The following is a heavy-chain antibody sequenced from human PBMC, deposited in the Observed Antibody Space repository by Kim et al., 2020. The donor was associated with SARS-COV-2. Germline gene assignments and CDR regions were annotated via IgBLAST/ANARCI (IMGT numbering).Heavy chain of an antibody. CDR1: GYTLTNYA. CDR3: AREANTMIVKYFDS. CDR2: INPGNGNT. V-gene: IGHV1-3*01. D-gene: IGHD3-22*01. Sequence: ASVKVSCKASGYTLTNYAMHWLSQAPGQRLEWMGWINPGNGNTKYSQKFQGRITIARDTSASIAYLDLSSLRSEDTAVYYCAREANTMIVKYFDSWGQGTLVTVSS. J-gene: IGHJ4*02.